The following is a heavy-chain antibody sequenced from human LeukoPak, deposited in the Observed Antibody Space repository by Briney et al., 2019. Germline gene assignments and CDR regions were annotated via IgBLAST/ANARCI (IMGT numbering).Heavy chain of an antibody. D-gene: IGHD2-15*01. CDR2: ISGNDPTI. Sequence: GGSLRLSCAASGFTFSDYYLSWIRQAPGKGLEWVSYISGNDPTIYYADSVKGRFTISRDNAKNSLYLQMNSLRVEDAAVYYCARAPVTSCRGAFCYPFDYWGQGTLVTVSS. J-gene: IGHJ4*02. CDR3: ARAPVTSCRGAFCYPFDY. CDR1: GFTFSDYY. V-gene: IGHV3-11*01.